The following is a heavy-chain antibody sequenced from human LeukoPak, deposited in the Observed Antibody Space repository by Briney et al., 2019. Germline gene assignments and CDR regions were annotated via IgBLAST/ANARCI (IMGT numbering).Heavy chain of an antibody. J-gene: IGHJ4*02. Sequence: PGGSLRLSCAASGFTLTSYAMSWVRQAPGKGREGVPLICGRGGNTYYADSVKGRFTISRDNSKNTLSLQMNSLRAEDTAVYYCAKGSGDSCFSPLDSWGQGTLVTVS. D-gene: IGHD2-15*01. V-gene: IGHV3-23*01. CDR3: AKGSGDSCFSPLDS. CDR2: ICGRGGNT. CDR1: GFTLTSYA.